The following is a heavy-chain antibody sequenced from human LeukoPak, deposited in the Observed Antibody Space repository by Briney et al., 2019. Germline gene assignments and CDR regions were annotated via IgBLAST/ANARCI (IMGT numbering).Heavy chain of an antibody. V-gene: IGHV4-39*01. D-gene: IGHD3-3*01. Sequence: SETLSLTCTVSGGSISSSSYYWGWLRQPPGKGLEWIGSIYYSGSTYYNPSLKSRVTISVDTSKNQFSLKLSSVTAADTAVYYCARRAGVGGFDPWGQGTLVTVSS. CDR1: GGSISSSSYY. J-gene: IGHJ5*02. CDR3: ARRAGVGGFDP. CDR2: IYYSGST.